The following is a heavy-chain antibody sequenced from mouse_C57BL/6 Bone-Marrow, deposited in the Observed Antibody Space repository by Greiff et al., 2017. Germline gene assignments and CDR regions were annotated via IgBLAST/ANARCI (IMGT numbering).Heavy chain of an antibody. D-gene: IGHD2-2*01. Sequence: EVKVEESGGGLVKPGGSLKLSCAASGFTFSSYAMSWVRQTPEKRLEWVATISDCGSYTYYPDNVKGRFTISSDNAKNNLYLQMNHMKSKDTAMDYCARELWLPRRHYYAMDYWGQGTSVTVSS. CDR1: GFTFSSYA. V-gene: IGHV5-4*01. J-gene: IGHJ4*01. CDR3: ARELWLPRRHYYAMDY. CDR2: ISDCGSYT.